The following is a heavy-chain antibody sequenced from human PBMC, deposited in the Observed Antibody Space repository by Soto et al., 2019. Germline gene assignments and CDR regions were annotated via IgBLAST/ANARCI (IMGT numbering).Heavy chain of an antibody. Sequence: QVQLQESGPGLVKPSQTLSLTCTVSGGSISSGGYYWSRIRQHPGKGLEWIGYIYYSGSTYYNPSLKSRVTISVDTSKNQFSLKLSSVTAADTAVYYCARAERYCSGGSCYSGWFDPWGQGTLVTVSS. CDR2: IYYSGST. J-gene: IGHJ5*02. CDR1: GGSISSGGYY. V-gene: IGHV4-31*03. D-gene: IGHD2-15*01. CDR3: ARAERYCSGGSCYSGWFDP.